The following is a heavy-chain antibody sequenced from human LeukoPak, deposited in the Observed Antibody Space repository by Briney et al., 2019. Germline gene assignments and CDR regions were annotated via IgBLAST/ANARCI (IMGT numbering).Heavy chain of an antibody. CDR3: ATNYDFWSGYLYYFDY. J-gene: IGHJ4*02. CDR2: ISGSGGST. V-gene: IGHV3-23*01. D-gene: IGHD3-3*01. CDR1: GFTFSSYA. Sequence: PGGSLRLSCAASGFTFSSYAMSWVRQAPGKGLEWVSAISGSGGSTYYADSVKGRFTISRDNSKNTLYLQMNSLRAEDTAVYYCATNYDFWSGYLYYFDYWGQGTLVTVSS.